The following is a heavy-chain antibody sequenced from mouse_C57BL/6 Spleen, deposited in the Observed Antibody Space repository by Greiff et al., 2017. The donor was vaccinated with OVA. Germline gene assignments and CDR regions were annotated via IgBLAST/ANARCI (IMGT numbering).Heavy chain of an antibody. Sequence: QVQLKESDAELVKPGASVKISCKVSGYTFTDHTIHWMKQRPEQGLEWIGYIYPRDGSTKYNEKFKGKATLTADKSSSTAYMQLNSLTSEDSAVYVCSRYYGSLYYAMDYWGQGTSVTVSA. V-gene: IGHV1-78*01. CDR2: IYPRDGST. CDR1: GYTFTDHT. D-gene: IGHD1-1*01. CDR3: SRYYGSLYYAMDY. J-gene: IGHJ4*01.